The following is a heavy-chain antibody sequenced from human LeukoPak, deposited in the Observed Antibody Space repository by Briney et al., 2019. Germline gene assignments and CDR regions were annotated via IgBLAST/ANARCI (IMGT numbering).Heavy chain of an antibody. Sequence: PGGSLRLSCAASGFTFSSYAMSWVRQAPGEGLEWVSIISGSGGNTYYADSVKGRFTISRDNSKNTLYLQMNSLRAEDTAVYYCARNNGMDVWGQGTTVIVSS. V-gene: IGHV3-23*01. CDR1: GFTFSSYA. J-gene: IGHJ6*02. CDR3: ARNNGMDV. CDR2: ISGSGGNT.